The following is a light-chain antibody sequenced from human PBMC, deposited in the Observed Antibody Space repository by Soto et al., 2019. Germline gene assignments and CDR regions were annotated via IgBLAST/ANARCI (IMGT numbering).Light chain of an antibody. V-gene: IGLV2-14*01. J-gene: IGLJ1*01. CDR2: DVS. CDR3: DSYTSSSSYV. Sequence: QSVVTQPASVSGSPGQSITISCTGTSSDAGGYKYVSWYQQHPGKAPKLMIYDVSNRPSGVSDRFSGSKSGNTASLTISGLQSEDEADYYCDSYTSSSSYVFGTGTKLTVL. CDR1: SSDAGGYKY.